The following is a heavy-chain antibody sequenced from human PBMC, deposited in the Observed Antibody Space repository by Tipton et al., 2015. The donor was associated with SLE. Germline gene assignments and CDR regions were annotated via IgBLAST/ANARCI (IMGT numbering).Heavy chain of an antibody. CDR3: ARALGSTSCPDI. J-gene: IGHJ3*02. V-gene: IGHV4-39*07. CDR2: IYTSGST. Sequence: LRLSCTVSGGSISSSSYYWGWIRQPPGKGLEWIGRIYTSGSTNYNPSLKSRVTMSVDTSKNQFSLKLSSVTAADTAVYYCARALGSTSCPDIWGQGTMVTVSS. D-gene: IGHD2-2*01. CDR1: GGSISSSSYY.